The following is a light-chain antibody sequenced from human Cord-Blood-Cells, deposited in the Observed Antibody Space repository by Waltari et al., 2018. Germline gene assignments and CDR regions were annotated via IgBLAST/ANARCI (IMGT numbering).Light chain of an antibody. J-gene: IGKJ2*01. CDR2: DAS. Sequence: DIQMTQSPSSLSASVGDRVTITCQASQDISNYLNWNQQKPGKAPKLLIYDASTLETGVPSRFSGSGSGTDFTFTISSLQPEDIATYYCQQYDNLPYTFGQGTKLEIK. CDR1: QDISNY. CDR3: QQYDNLPYT. V-gene: IGKV1-33*01.